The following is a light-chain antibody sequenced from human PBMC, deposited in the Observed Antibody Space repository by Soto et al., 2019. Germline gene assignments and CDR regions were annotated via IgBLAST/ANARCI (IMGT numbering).Light chain of an antibody. V-gene: IGKV1-13*02. J-gene: IGKJ2*01. CDR1: QGIRND. CDR3: QQYHTVPYT. CDR2: DAF. Sequence: AIQMTQSPSSLSASVGDRVTITCRASQGIRNDLGWYHQKPGKAPRLLIYDAFSLESGVPSRFSGTGSGTEFTLTISSLQPDDLATYFCQQYHTVPYTFGQGTKVDIK.